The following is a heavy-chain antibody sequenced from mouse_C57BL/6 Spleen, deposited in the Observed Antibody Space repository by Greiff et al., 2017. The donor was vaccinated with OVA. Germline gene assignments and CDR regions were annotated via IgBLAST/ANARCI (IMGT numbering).Heavy chain of an antibody. CDR3: TEGIYCDYDGY. J-gene: IGHJ2*01. CDR1: GFTFSNYW. Sequence: EVKLMESGGGLVQPGGSMKLSCVASGFTFSNYWMNWVRQSPEKGLEWVAQIRLKSDNYATHYAVSVKGRFTISRVESKRRFYLQMNNLRAEDTGIYYCTEGIYCDYDGYWGQGTTLTVSS. D-gene: IGHD2-4*01. V-gene: IGHV6-3*01. CDR2: IRLKSDNYAT.